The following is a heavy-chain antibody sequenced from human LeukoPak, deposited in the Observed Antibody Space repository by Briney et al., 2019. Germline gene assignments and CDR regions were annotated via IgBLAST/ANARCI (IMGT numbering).Heavy chain of an antibody. J-gene: IGHJ5*02. D-gene: IGHD3-22*01. Sequence: ASVKVSCKASGYTFTSYDINWVRQATGQGLEWMGWMNPNSGNTGYAQKFQGRVTMTRNTSISTAYMELSSLRSEDTAVYYCARGSLDGSGYYPNWFDPWGQGTLVTVSS. CDR3: ARGSLDGSGYYPNWFDP. V-gene: IGHV1-8*01. CDR2: MNPNSGNT. CDR1: GYTFTSYD.